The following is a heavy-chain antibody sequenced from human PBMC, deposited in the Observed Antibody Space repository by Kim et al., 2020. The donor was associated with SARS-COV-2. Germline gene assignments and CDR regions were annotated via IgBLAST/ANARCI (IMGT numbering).Heavy chain of an antibody. J-gene: IGHJ4*02. CDR2: ITGEGEST. D-gene: IGHD5-18*01. CDR1: GFTFDEYG. Sequence: GGSLRLSCAASGFTFDEYGMYWIRQAPGKGLEWVSLITGEGESTYYADSVKGRFTISRDNSKNSLFLQMDSLRTEDTASYYCAKEVIGAVGGYSYGYPWVWGRGTLVTVSS. CDR3: AKEVIGAVGGYSYGYPWV. V-gene: IGHV3-43*02.